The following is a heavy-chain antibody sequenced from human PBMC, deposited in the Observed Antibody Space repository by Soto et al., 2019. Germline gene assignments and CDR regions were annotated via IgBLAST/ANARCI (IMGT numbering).Heavy chain of an antibody. CDR1: VFTFDDYA. J-gene: IGHJ4*02. CDR2: ISWNSGSI. CDR3: AKGYYDSSGYSSGPFDY. V-gene: IGHV3-9*01. D-gene: IGHD3-22*01. Sequence: SLRLSCASSVFTFDDYAMHWVRQAPGKCLEWVSGISWNSGSIGYADSVKGRFTVSRDNAKNSLYLQMNSLRAEDTALYYCAKGYYDSSGYSSGPFDYWGQVTLVTLSS.